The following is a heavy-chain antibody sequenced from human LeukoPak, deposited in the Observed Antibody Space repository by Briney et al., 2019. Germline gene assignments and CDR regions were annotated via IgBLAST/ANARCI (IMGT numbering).Heavy chain of an antibody. J-gene: IGHJ4*02. CDR1: GFSVSNNY. D-gene: IGHD1-26*01. V-gene: IGHV3-53*01. CDR2: MYSGGTT. CDR3: AKDYRRGSYPRGDFDY. Sequence: GGSLRLSCAASGFSVSNNYMSWVRQAPGKGLEWVSVMYSGGTTHYADSVKGRFTISRDNSKNTLYLQMNSLRAEDTAVYYCAKDYRRGSYPRGDFDYWGQGTLVTVSS.